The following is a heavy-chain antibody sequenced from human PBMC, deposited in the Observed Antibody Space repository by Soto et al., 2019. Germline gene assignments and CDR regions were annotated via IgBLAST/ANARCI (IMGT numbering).Heavy chain of an antibody. V-gene: IGHV4-34*01. Sequence: QVQLQQWGAGLLKPSETLSLTCAVYGGSFSGYYWSWIRQPPGKGLEWIGEINHSGSTNYNPSLKSRVTISVDTSKNQFSLKLSSVTAADTAVYYCARGPGYCSGGSCSSSDYWGQGTLVTVSS. CDR2: INHSGST. J-gene: IGHJ4*02. CDR3: ARGPGYCSGGSCSSSDY. CDR1: GGSFSGYY. D-gene: IGHD2-15*01.